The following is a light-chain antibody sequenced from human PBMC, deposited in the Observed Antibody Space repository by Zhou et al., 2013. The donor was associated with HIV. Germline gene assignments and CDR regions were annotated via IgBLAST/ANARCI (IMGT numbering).Light chain of an antibody. CDR3: QQYGSSPIT. CDR2: GAS. J-gene: IGKJ5*01. V-gene: IGKV3-20*01. CDR1: QSVSRSY. Sequence: EIVLTQSPGTLSLSPGERATLSCRASQSVSRSYLAWYQQKPGQAPRLLIYGASSRATGIPDRFSGSGSGTDFTLTISRLEPEDFAVYYCQQYGSSPITFGQGHDW.